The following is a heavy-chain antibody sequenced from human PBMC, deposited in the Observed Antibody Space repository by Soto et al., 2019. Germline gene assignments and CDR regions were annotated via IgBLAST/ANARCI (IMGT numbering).Heavy chain of an antibody. D-gene: IGHD3-10*01. V-gene: IGHV5-51*01. CDR1: GYSFANYW. Sequence: GESLKISCEGSGYSFANYWIGGVREMPGKGVGWVGGIYPGDSDTRYSPSFQGEVTISADKSIRTAYLQWSSLKAPDTAMYYCARQFGSGSKCPTYYYYLMYFWGQGSSVPVS. CDR3: ARQFGSGSKCPTYYYYLMYF. CDR2: IYPGDSDT. J-gene: IGHJ6*02.